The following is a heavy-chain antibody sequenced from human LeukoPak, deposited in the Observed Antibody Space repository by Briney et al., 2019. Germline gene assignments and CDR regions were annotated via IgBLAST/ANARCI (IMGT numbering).Heavy chain of an antibody. CDR2: INPNSGGT. CDR3: ARGQSQGRIQPRGGRFDY. D-gene: IGHD5-18*01. V-gene: IGHV1-2*04. CDR1: GYTFTGYY. Sequence: GASVKVSCKASGYTFTGYYMHWVRQAPGQGLEWMGWINPNSGGTNYAQKFQGWVTMTRDTSISTAYMELRSLRSDDTAVYYCARGQSQGRIQPRGGRFDYWGQGTLVTVSS. J-gene: IGHJ4*02.